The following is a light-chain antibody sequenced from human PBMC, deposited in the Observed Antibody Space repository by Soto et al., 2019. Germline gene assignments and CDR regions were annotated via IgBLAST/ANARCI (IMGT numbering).Light chain of an antibody. Sequence: QSVLTQPPSASGSPGQSVTISCTGTKSDIGVYDFVSWYQHHPGKAPRLIIYEVVQRPSGVSNRFSGSKSGNTASLTISGLQAEDEADYFCTSPTPGSLYVFGTGTKVTVL. CDR3: TSPTPGSLYV. CDR1: KSDIGVYDF. J-gene: IGLJ1*01. CDR2: EVV. V-gene: IGLV2-14*01.